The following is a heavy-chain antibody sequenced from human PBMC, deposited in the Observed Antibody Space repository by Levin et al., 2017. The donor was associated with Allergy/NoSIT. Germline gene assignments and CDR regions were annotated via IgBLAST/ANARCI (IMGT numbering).Heavy chain of an antibody. Sequence: GGSLRLSCAASGFTFSDYYMSWIRQAPGKGLEWVSFISSSGSNKYYGDSVKGRFTISRDNAKNSLYLQINRLRAEDTAVYYCAGNYVGRTGTTKLEYWGQGTLVTVSS. CDR1: GFTFSDYY. D-gene: IGHD1-7*01. V-gene: IGHV3-11*01. J-gene: IGHJ4*02. CDR2: ISSSGSNK. CDR3: AGNYVGRTGTTKLEY.